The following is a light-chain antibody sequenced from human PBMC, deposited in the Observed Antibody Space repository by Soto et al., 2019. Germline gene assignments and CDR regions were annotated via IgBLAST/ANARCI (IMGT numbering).Light chain of an antibody. J-gene: IGKJ3*01. CDR3: QQYNDSPLA. CDR1: QTLSTNS. Sequence: EIVLTQSPGTLSLSPGERATLSCRASQTLSTNSLAWYQQRPGQTPRLLIYAASTRDTDIPDRFNGSGSGTDCALTISRLEPEDFALDYCQQYNDSPLAFGPGTKVDVK. CDR2: AAS. V-gene: IGKV3-20*01.